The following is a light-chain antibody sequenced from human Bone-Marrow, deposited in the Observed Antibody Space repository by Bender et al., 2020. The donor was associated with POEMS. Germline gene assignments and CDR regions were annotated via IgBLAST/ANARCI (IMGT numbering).Light chain of an antibody. CDR3: QSYDNSLGGWV. J-gene: IGLJ3*02. CDR2: GYN. Sequence: QSVLTQPPSVSGAPGQRVTISCTGSSSNTGSGYDINWYQPLPGTAPKLLIYGYNNRPSGVPDRFSGPKSGTSASLAIAGLQAEDEGDYYCQSYDNSLGGWVFGGGTKLTVL. V-gene: IGLV1-40*01. CDR1: SSNTGSGYD.